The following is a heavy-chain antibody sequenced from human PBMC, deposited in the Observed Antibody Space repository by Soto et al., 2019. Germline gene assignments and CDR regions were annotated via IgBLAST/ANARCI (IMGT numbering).Heavy chain of an antibody. J-gene: IGHJ4*02. CDR1: GFTFSSYW. V-gene: IGHV3-74*01. CDR2: INSDGSST. CDR3: ARDLVYGDHFDY. Sequence: EVKLVESGGGLVQPGGSLRLSCAASGFTFSSYWMHLVRQAPGKGLVWVSRINSDGSSTSYADSVKGRFTISRDNAKNTLYLQMNSLSAEDTAVYYCARDLVYGDHFDYWGQGTLVTVSS. D-gene: IGHD2-21*02.